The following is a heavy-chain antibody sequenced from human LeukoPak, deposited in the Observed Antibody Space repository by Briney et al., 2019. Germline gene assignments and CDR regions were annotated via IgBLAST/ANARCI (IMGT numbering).Heavy chain of an antibody. D-gene: IGHD6-13*01. J-gene: IGHJ4*02. CDR2: ISGSGGST. CDR3: AKNQLVTVYFDY. CDR1: GFTFSSYA. Sequence: GGSLRLSCAASGFTFSSYAMSWVRQAPGKGLEWVSAISGSGGSTYYADSVKGRFTISRDNSKNTLYLQMNSPRAEDTAVYYCAKNQLVTVYFDYWGQGTLVTVSS. V-gene: IGHV3-23*01.